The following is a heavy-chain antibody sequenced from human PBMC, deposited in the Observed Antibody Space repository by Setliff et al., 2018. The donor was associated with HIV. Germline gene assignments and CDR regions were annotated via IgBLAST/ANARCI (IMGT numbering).Heavy chain of an antibody. V-gene: IGHV4-38-2*01. CDR3: ARGYASGYDAYGY. CDR1: GYSISSGYY. CDR2: TYTSGST. J-gene: IGHJ4*02. D-gene: IGHD5-12*01. Sequence: SETLSLTCAVSGYSISSGYYWGWIRQPPGKGLEWVGSTYTSGSTYYNPSLKSRVTISVDTYNNQFSLNMNSVNAADTAVYYCARGYASGYDAYGYWGQGTLVTVSS.